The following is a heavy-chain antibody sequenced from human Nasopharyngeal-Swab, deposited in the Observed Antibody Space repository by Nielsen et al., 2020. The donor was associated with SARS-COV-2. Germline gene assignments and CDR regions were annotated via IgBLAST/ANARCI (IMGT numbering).Heavy chain of an antibody. J-gene: IGHJ4*02. CDR1: GASISSRTNY. CDR2: IFYSGST. Sequence: GSLRLSCTVSGASISSRTNYWGWTRQSPGKGLEWIGTIFYSGSTYYNPPLKSRVTLSVDTSKNQFSLKLSSVTAADTAVYYCARDESGDYLGLPFDYWGQGTLVTVSS. CDR3: ARDESGDYLGLPFDY. D-gene: IGHD4-17*01. V-gene: IGHV4-39*07.